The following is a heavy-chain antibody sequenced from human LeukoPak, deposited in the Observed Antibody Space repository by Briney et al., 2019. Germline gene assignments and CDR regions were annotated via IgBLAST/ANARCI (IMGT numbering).Heavy chain of an antibody. D-gene: IGHD5-18*01. J-gene: IGHJ4*02. V-gene: IGHV1-8*01. CDR2: MNPNSGNT. Sequence: ASVKVSCKASGYTFTSYDINWVRQATGQGLEWMGWMNPNSGNTGYAQKFQGRVTMTRNTSISTAYMELSSLRAEDTAVYYCARGEYTYVYFDYWGQGTLVTVSS. CDR1: GYTFTSYD. CDR3: ARGEYTYVYFDY.